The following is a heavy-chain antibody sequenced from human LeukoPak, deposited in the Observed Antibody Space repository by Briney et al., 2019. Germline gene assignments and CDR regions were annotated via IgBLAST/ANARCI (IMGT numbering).Heavy chain of an antibody. V-gene: IGHV1-24*01. CDR2: FDPEDAEV. J-gene: IGHJ4*02. CDR1: GYTLSELG. CDR3: ATERTAGFDY. Sequence: ASVKVSCKVSGYTLSELGMHWVRQAPGKGLEWMGGFDPEDAEVVHAQKFQGRFSMTEDTSTNTASMELNSLTSEDTAVYYCATERTAGFDYWGPGTLVTVSS. D-gene: IGHD1-1*01.